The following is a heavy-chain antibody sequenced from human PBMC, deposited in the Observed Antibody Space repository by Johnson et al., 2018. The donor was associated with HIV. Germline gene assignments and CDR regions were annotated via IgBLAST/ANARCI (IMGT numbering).Heavy chain of an antibody. CDR3: TTGTI. V-gene: IGHV3-15*01. J-gene: IGHJ3*02. CDR1: GFTFSSYA. CDR2: IKSKTDGETT. Sequence: VQLVESGGGVVQPGRSLRLSCAASGFTFSSYAMHWVRQAPGKGLEWVARIKSKTDGETTDYAAPVKGRFTISREDSKNTWYLQMNSLKADDTAVYYCTTGTIWGRGTKVPVSS.